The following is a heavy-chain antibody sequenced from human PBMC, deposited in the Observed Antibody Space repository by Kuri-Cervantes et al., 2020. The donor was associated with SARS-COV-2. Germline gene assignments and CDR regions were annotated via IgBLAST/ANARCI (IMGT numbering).Heavy chain of an antibody. CDR1: GGSISSYY. D-gene: IGHD3-16*01. J-gene: IGHJ4*02. CDR2: IYYSGST. V-gene: IGHV4-59*05. CDR3: ARVRLCFDY. Sequence: GSLRLSCTVSGGSISSYYWSWIRQPAGKGLEWIGSIYYSGSTYYNPSLKSRVTISVDTSKNQFSLKLSSVTAADTAVYYCARVRLCFDYWGQGTLVTVSS.